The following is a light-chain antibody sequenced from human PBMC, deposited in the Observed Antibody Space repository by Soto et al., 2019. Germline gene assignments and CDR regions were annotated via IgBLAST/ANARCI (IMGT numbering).Light chain of an antibody. J-gene: IGKJ1*01. CDR2: GAS. Sequence: ERGMTQSPATLSLSHGETVTLSCRASQSVRTNLAWYQHKPGQSPRLLIYGASNRAAGFPARFSGSGSGTEFTLTISSLQSEDFAVYYCQQYYSTPTWTFGQGTKV. CDR3: QQYYSTPTWT. CDR1: QSVRTN. V-gene: IGKV3-15*01.